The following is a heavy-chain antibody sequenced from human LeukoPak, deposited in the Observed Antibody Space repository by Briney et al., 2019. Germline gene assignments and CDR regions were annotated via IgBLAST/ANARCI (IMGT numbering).Heavy chain of an antibody. D-gene: IGHD3-10*01. CDR2: VSSDGSNR. Sequence: GKSLRLSCAASGFTFSSYALQWVRQAPGQGLEWVAVVSSDGSNRFYADSVKGRFTISRDNAKNSLYLQMNSLRAEDTAMYYCSSERRDYYASGAYAYPFEYWGQGTRVAVSS. V-gene: IGHV3-30-3*01. J-gene: IGHJ4*02. CDR3: SSERRDYYASGAYAYPFEY. CDR1: GFTFSSYA.